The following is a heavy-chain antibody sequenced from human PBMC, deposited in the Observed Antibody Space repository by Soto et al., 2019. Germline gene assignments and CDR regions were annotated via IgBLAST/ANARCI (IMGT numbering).Heavy chain of an antibody. Sequence: QVQLQESGPGLVKPSETLSLTCTVSAGSISGYYWSWIRQPPGKGLGWIGYLYYSGSTYYNPSLKSRVTISLDTSKNQFSLNLRSVTAADTAMYYCARHKGGAYGMDVWGQGATVTVSS. J-gene: IGHJ6*02. CDR3: ARHKGGAYGMDV. D-gene: IGHD1-26*01. CDR1: AGSISGYY. CDR2: LYYSGST. V-gene: IGHV4-59*08.